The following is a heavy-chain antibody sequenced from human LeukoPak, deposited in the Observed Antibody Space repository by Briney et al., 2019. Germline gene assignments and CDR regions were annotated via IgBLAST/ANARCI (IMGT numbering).Heavy chain of an antibody. CDR3: ARVEVPAGN. CDR2: ISSSSSYI. Sequence: GGPLSLSCAASGFTFISYSMNCVRQAPGKGLEWVSSISSSSSYIYYADSVKGRFTISRDNAKNSLYLQINSLRAEDTAVYYCARVEVPAGNWGQGTLVTVSS. J-gene: IGHJ4*02. CDR1: GFTFISYS. V-gene: IGHV3-21*01. D-gene: IGHD2-2*01.